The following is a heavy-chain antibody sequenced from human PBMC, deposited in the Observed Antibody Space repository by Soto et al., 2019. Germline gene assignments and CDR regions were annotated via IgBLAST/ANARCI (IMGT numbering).Heavy chain of an antibody. V-gene: IGHV5-10-1*01. J-gene: IGHJ4*02. Sequence: PXASMKISCKGCGYSFTSYWISWVRQMPGKGLEWMGRIDPSDSYTNYSPSFQGHVTISAYKSISTAYLQWSSLKASDTAMYYCARHRTLWRSGLDYRGQGTLVTISS. CDR1: GYSFTSYW. CDR2: IDPSDSYT. D-gene: IGHD2-15*01. CDR3: ARHRTLWRSGLDY.